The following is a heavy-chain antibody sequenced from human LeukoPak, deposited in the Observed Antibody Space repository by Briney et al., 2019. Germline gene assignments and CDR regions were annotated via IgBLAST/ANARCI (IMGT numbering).Heavy chain of an antibody. J-gene: IGHJ4*02. CDR3: AKECKNLGIDY. D-gene: IGHD2-8*01. CDR2: ISYDGSNK. V-gene: IGHV3-30*18. CDR1: GFTFSSYG. Sequence: PGRSLRLSCAASGFTFSSYGMHWVRQAPGKGLEWVAVISYDGSNKYYADSVKGRFTISRGNSKNTLYLQMTSLRAEDAAVYYCAKECKNLGIDYWGEKT.